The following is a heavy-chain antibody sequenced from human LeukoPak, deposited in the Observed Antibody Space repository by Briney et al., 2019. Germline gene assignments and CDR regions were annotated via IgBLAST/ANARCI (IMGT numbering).Heavy chain of an antibody. CDR3: ARVSSGYDPLALGGSSGWYRGWFDP. CDR1: GGTFSSYA. D-gene: IGHD6-19*01. V-gene: IGHV1-69*04. Sequence: SVKVSCKASGGTFSSYAISWVRQAPGQGLEWMGRIIPIFGIANYAQKFQGRVTITADKSTSTAYMELSSLRSEDTAVYYCARVSSGYDPLALGGSSGWYRGWFDPWGQGTLVTVSS. CDR2: IIPIFGIA. J-gene: IGHJ5*02.